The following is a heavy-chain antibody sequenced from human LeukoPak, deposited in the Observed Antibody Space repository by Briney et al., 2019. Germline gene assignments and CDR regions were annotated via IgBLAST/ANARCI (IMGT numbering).Heavy chain of an antibody. V-gene: IGHV3-33*01. CDR1: GFTFSSYG. J-gene: IGHJ4*02. Sequence: PGGSLRLSCAASGFTFSSYGMHWVRQAPGKGLEWVAVVSYAGTNKYYADSVKGRFTIPRDNSKNTLYLQMNSLRAEDTAVYYCARDISSRYFDLWGQGTLVTVSS. CDR2: VSYAGTNK. CDR3: ARDISSRYFDL.